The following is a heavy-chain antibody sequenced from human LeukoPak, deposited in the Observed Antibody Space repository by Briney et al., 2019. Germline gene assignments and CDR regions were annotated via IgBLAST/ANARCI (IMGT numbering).Heavy chain of an antibody. CDR3: SKDINSYCRGDCSDY. CDR2: VRHDESNS. J-gene: IGHJ4*02. D-gene: IGHD2-15*01. CDR1: GFTFSKHG. V-gene: IGHV3-30*02. Sequence: GGSLRLSCAASGFTFSKHGMHWVRQAPGKGLEWVAFVRHDESNSYYADSVKGRFTISRDNSKNTVDLQMNSLRPEDTAIYYCSKDINSYCRGDCSDYWGQGTLVIVSS.